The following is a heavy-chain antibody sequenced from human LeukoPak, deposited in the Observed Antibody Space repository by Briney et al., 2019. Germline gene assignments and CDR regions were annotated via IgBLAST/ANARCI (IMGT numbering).Heavy chain of an antibody. Sequence: GGSLRLSCAASGFTFSSYAMSWVRQAPGKGLEWVSAISGSGGSTYYADSVKGRFTISRDNSKNTLYLQMNSLRAEDTAVYYCAKDRSITMVRGVTDYWGQGTLVTVSS. CDR3: AKDRSITMVRGVTDY. CDR1: GFTFSSYA. J-gene: IGHJ4*02. V-gene: IGHV3-23*01. D-gene: IGHD3-10*01. CDR2: ISGSGGST.